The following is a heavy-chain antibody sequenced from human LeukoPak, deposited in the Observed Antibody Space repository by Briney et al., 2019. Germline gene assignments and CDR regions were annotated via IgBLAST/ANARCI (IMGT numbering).Heavy chain of an antibody. J-gene: IGHJ6*03. CDR2: ICYSGST. Sequence: PWETLTLTCTVSGGSISSYYWSWIRQPPGKGLEWIGYICYSGSTNYNPSLKSRVTISVDTSKNQFSLKLSSVTAADTAVYYCARGLYYDFWSGYDSADYYYYIDVWGKGTTVTVSS. V-gene: IGHV4-59*01. CDR3: ARGLYYDFWSGYDSADYYYYIDV. D-gene: IGHD3-3*01. CDR1: GGSISSYY.